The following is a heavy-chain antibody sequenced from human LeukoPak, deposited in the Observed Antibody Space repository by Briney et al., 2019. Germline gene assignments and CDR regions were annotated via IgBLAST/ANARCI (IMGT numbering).Heavy chain of an antibody. Sequence: GGSLRLSCAASGFTFSSYAMSWVRQAPGKGLEWVSAISGSGGSTYYADSVKGRFTISRDNSKNTLYLQMNSLRAEDTAVYYCARDDYYYDSSGFDYWGQGTLVTVSS. CDR3: ARDDYYYDSSGFDY. V-gene: IGHV3-23*01. J-gene: IGHJ4*02. CDR2: ISGSGGST. CDR1: GFTFSSYA. D-gene: IGHD3-22*01.